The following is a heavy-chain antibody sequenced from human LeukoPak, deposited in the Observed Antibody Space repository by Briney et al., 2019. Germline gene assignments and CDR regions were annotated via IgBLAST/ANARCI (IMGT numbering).Heavy chain of an antibody. CDR2: IYSGGST. D-gene: IGHD6-13*01. Sequence: GGSLRLSCAASGFTVSSNYMSWVRQAPGKGLEWVSVIYSGGSTYYADSVKGRFTISRRNSKNTLYLQMNSLRAEDTAVYYCAREMAAAGTNAFDIWGQGTMVTVSS. CDR1: GFTVSSNY. V-gene: IGHV3-53*04. CDR3: AREMAAAGTNAFDI. J-gene: IGHJ3*02.